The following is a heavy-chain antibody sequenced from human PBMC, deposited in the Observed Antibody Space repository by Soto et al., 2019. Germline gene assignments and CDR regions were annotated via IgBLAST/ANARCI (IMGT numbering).Heavy chain of an antibody. Sequence: SGTLSLTCTVSGGSISSDYWSWIRQPPGKGLEWIGYIYYSGSTNYNPSLKSRVTISVDTSKNQFSLKLSSVTAADTAVYYCASDSSWTNSNTYYYYYGMDVWGQGTTVTVSS. J-gene: IGHJ6*02. CDR3: ASDSSWTNSNTYYYYYGMDV. CDR1: GGSISSDY. D-gene: IGHD6-13*01. V-gene: IGHV4-59*01. CDR2: IYYSGST.